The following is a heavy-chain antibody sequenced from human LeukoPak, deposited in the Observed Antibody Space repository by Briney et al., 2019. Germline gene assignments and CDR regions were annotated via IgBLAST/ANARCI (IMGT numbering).Heavy chain of an antibody. J-gene: IGHJ4*02. V-gene: IGHV4-31*02. CDR2: IYYSGST. Sequence: WIGYIYYSGSTYYNPSLKSRVTISVDTSKNQFSLKLSSVTAADTAVYYCARRVKSGSEFDYWGQGTLVTVSS. CDR3: ARRVKSGSEFDY. D-gene: IGHD3-10*01.